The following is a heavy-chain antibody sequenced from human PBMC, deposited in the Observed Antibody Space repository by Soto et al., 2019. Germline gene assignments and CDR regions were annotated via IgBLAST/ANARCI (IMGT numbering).Heavy chain of an antibody. CDR3: ARGSRDLYNWNYNYFDY. Sequence: PSETLSLTCTVSGGSIISYYWSWSRQPPGKGLEWIGYIYYSGSTNYNPSLKSRVTISVDTSKNQFSLKLSSVTAADTAVYYCARGSRDLYNWNYNYFDYWGQGTLVTVSS. D-gene: IGHD1-7*01. J-gene: IGHJ4*02. CDR1: GGSIISYY. V-gene: IGHV4-59*01. CDR2: IYYSGST.